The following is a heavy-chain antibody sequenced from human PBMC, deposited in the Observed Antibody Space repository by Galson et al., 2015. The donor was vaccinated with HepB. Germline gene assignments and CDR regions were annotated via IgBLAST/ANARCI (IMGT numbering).Heavy chain of an antibody. CDR2: ISYDGSNK. CDR1: GFTFSSYA. J-gene: IGHJ4*02. Sequence: SLRLSCAASGFTFSSYAMHWVRQAPGKGLEWVAVISYDGSNKYYADSVKGRFTISRDNSKNTLYLQMNSLRAEDTAVYYCARGGITGTTVDYWGQGTLVTVSS. CDR3: ARGGITGTTVDY. D-gene: IGHD1-7*01. V-gene: IGHV3-30-3*01.